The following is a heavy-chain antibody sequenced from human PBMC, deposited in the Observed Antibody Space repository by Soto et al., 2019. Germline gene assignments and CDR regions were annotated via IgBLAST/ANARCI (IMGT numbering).Heavy chain of an antibody. V-gene: IGHV3-23*01. D-gene: IGHD5-18*01. CDR3: AKGIYSYGYNSSDY. CDR1: GFTFSSYA. Sequence: GGSLRLSCAASGFTFSSYAMSWVLQAPGKGLEWVSAISGSGDSTYDADSVKGRFTISRDNSKNTLYLQMNSLRAEDTAVYYCAKGIYSYGYNSSDYWSQGTLVTVSS. CDR2: ISGSGDST. J-gene: IGHJ4*02.